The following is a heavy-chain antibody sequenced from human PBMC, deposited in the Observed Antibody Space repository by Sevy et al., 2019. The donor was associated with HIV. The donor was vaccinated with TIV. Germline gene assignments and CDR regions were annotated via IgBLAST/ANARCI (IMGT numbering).Heavy chain of an antibody. CDR2: IYSGGST. Sequence: GGSLRLSCAASGFTVSSNYMSWVRQAPGKVLEWVSVIYSGGSTYYADSVKGRFTISRDNSKNTLYLQMNSLRAEDTAVYYCASTVAGTFYFDYWGQGTLVTVSS. D-gene: IGHD6-19*01. J-gene: IGHJ4*02. CDR1: GFTVSSNY. CDR3: ASTVAGTFYFDY. V-gene: IGHV3-53*01.